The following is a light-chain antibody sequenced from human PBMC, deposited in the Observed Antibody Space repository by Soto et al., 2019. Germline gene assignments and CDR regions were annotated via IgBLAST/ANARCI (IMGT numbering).Light chain of an antibody. CDR2: GAS. J-gene: IGKJ1*01. V-gene: IGKV3-20*01. CDR1: QSVSVNY. Sequence: EVVLTQSPGTLSLSPGERATLSCRAGQSVSVNYLAWYQHKPGQAPRLLIYGASSRATGIPDRFSGSGSGTDVNLPNSRMEAEDFAVSYCHQYGSTLGTFGQGTRVEIQ. CDR3: HQYGSTLGT.